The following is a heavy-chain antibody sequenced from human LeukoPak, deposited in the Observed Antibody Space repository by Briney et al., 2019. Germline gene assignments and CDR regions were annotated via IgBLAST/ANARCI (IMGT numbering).Heavy chain of an antibody. CDR2: IRSKAYGGTT. V-gene: IGHV3-49*04. Sequence: PGGSLRVSCTASGFTFGDYGMSWVRQAPGKGLEWVGFIRSKAYGGTTEYAASVKGRFIISRDDFKSIAYLQMNSLKTEDTAVYYCTRSSSGWYSDYWGQGTLVTVSS. D-gene: IGHD6-19*01. CDR3: TRSSSGWYSDY. CDR1: GFTFGDYG. J-gene: IGHJ4*02.